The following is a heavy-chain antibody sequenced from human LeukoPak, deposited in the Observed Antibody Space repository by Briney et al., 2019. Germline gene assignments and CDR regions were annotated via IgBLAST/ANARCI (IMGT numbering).Heavy chain of an antibody. CDR3: AKGSDYYGSGMQESFDI. Sequence: GGSLRLSCAASGFTFSSYAMSWVRQAPGKGLEWVSGISWNSGSIGYADSVKGRFTISRDNAKNSLYLQMNSLRAEDTALYYCAKGSDYYGSGMQESFDIWGQGTMVTVSS. CDR1: GFTFSSYA. V-gene: IGHV3-9*01. J-gene: IGHJ3*02. D-gene: IGHD3-10*01. CDR2: ISWNSGSI.